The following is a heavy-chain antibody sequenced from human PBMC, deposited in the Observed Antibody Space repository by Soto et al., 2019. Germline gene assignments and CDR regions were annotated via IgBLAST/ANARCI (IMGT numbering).Heavy chain of an antibody. J-gene: IGHJ4*02. Sequence: ASVKVSCKASGYTFPRYAMNWVRQAPGQSPEWMGWINPGHGNTKYSQRFQGRVTITRDTSASTAYMELSSLTSEDTAVYYCANMGALRSCYYGYYFEYWGQVTLVTACS. CDR1: GYTFPRYA. V-gene: IGHV1-3*01. CDR3: ANMGALRSCYYGYYFEY. D-gene: IGHD3-22*01. CDR2: INPGHGNT.